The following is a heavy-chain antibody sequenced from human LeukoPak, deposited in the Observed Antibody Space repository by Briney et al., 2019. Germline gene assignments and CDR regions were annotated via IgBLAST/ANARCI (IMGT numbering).Heavy chain of an antibody. D-gene: IGHD6-13*01. Sequence: SETLSLTCTVSGGSISSSSYYWGWIRQPPGKGLEWIGYIYYSGSTNYNPSLKSRVTISVDTSKNQFSLKLSSVTAADTAVYYCARERAGYSSSWVHPNRYFDYWGQGTLVTVSS. J-gene: IGHJ4*02. V-gene: IGHV4-61*01. CDR1: GGSISSSSYY. CDR2: IYYSGST. CDR3: ARERAGYSSSWVHPNRYFDY.